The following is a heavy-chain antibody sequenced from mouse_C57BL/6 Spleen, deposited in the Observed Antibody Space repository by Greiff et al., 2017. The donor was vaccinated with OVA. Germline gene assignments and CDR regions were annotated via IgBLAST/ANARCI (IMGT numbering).Heavy chain of an antibody. D-gene: IGHD1-1*01. Sequence: VKLMESGPGLVQPSQSLSITCTVSGFSLTSYGVHWVRQSPGKGLEWLGVIWRGGSTDYNAAFMSRLSITKDNSKSQVFFKMNSLQADDTAIYYCAKMDGSSPYYFDYWGQGTTLTVSS. CDR3: AKMDGSSPYYFDY. CDR2: IWRGGST. J-gene: IGHJ2*01. CDR1: GFSLTSYG. V-gene: IGHV2-5*01.